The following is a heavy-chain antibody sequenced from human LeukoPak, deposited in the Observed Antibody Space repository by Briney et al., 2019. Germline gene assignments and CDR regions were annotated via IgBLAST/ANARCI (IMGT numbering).Heavy chain of an antibody. D-gene: IGHD7-27*01. CDR1: GFTFSAYW. J-gene: IGHJ4*02. CDR3: ARGYWGLVF. CDR2: IKQDGSDK. V-gene: IGHV3-7*01. Sequence: GGSPRLSCAASGFTFSAYWMSWVRQAPGKGLEWVANIKQDGSDKYFEDSVKGRFTIHRDNDKNSVYLQMNSLRAEDTAVYYCARGYWGLVFWGQGALVTVSS.